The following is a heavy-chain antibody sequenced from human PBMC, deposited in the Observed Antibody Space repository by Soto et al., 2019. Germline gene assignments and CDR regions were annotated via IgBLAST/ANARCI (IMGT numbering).Heavy chain of an antibody. CDR2: ISSDGSNT. Sequence: GGSLRLSCVASGFTFSRYWMNWVRQAPGKGLVWVSRISSDGSNTTYADSVKGRFTISRDHAKNTLYLQMNSLRVEDTAVYHCAREDSFDPFHHWGQGTLVTVSS. CDR3: AREDSFDPFHH. D-gene: IGHD2-21*01. J-gene: IGHJ1*01. CDR1: GFTFSRYW. V-gene: IGHV3-74*01.